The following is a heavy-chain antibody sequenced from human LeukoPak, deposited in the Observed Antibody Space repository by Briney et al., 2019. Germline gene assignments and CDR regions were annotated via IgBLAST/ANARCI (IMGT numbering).Heavy chain of an antibody. V-gene: IGHV1-18*01. J-gene: IGHJ4*02. Sequence: ASVTVSFKSSGYTFTIYGISWVRQAPGQGLEWMGWISAYNGNTNYAQKLQGRVTMTTDTSTSTAYMELRSLRSDDTAVYYCARHSLRSYYFDYWGQGTLVTVSS. CDR1: GYTFTIYG. CDR3: ARHSLRSYYFDY. CDR2: ISAYNGNT. D-gene: IGHD4-17*01.